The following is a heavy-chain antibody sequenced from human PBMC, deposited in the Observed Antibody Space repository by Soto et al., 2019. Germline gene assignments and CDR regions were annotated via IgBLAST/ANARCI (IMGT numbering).Heavy chain of an antibody. CDR1: GYTFTSYY. CDR2: INPSGGST. Sequence: QVQLVQSGAEVKKPGASVKVSCKASGYTFTSYYMHWGRQAPGHGLEWMGIINPSGGSTSYAQKFQGRVTMTRDTSTSTVYMELSSLRYEDTAVYYCARGVLRFLEWLSQYFDYWGQGTLVTVSS. D-gene: IGHD3-3*01. CDR3: ARGVLRFLEWLSQYFDY. J-gene: IGHJ4*02. V-gene: IGHV1-46*03.